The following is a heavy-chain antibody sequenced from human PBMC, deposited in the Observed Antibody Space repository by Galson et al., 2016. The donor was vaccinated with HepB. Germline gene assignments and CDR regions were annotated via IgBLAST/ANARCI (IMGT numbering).Heavy chain of an antibody. CDR1: GFSLSTSAMC. D-gene: IGHD3-10*01. V-gene: IGHV2-70*01. J-gene: IGHJ6*02. CDR3: ARNTMIRGAQKVGTPGYHYNGMDV. Sequence: PALVKPTQTLTLTCTFSGFSLSTSAMCVSWIRQPPGKALEWLALIDWDVDKYYSTSLKTRLTISKDTSKNEVVLTMTNMDPVDTATYYCARNTMIRGAQKVGTPGYHYNGMDVWGQGTTVTVSS. CDR2: IDWDVDK.